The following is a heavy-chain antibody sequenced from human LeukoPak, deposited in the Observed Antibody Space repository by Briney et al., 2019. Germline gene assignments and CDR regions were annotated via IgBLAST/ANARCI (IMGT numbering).Heavy chain of an antibody. J-gene: IGHJ4*02. V-gene: IGHV4-34*01. CDR1: GGSFSSYY. D-gene: IGHD3-22*01. CDR3: ARGGPFYDSSGYYLAPENWSFDY. Sequence: RPPETLSLTCAVYGGSFSSYYWSWIRQPPGKGLEWIGETNHSGSTNYKPSLESRVTISVDTSKNQFSLKLSSVTAADTAVYYCARGGPFYDSSGYYLAPENWSFDYWGQGTLVTVSS. CDR2: TNHSGST.